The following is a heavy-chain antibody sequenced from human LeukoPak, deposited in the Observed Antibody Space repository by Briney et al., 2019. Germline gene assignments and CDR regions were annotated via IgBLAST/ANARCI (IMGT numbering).Heavy chain of an antibody. D-gene: IGHD3-3*01. CDR3: AREVFSVGVVLDY. V-gene: IGHV3-7*01. J-gene: IGHJ4*02. CDR1: GFTFSSYW. CDR2: IKQDGSEK. Sequence: GGSLRLSCAASGFTFSSYWMSWVRQAPGKGLELVANIKQDGSEKYYVDSVKGRFTISRDNAKNSLYLQMNSLRAEDTAVYYCAREVFSVGVVLDYWGQGTLVTVSS.